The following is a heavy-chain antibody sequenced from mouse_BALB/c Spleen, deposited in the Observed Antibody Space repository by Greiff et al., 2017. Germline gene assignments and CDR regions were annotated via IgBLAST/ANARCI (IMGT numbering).Heavy chain of an antibody. J-gene: IGHJ2*01. Sequence: QVQLQQSGAELVRPGVSVKISCKGSGYTFTDYAMHWVKQSHAKSLEWIGVISTYYGDASYNQKFKGKATMTVDKSSSTAYMELARLTSEDSAIYYCARSRGDGYYLYYFDYWGQGTTLTVSS. CDR1: GYTFTDYA. CDR2: ISTYYGDA. D-gene: IGHD2-3*01. V-gene: IGHV1S137*01. CDR3: ARSRGDGYYLYYFDY.